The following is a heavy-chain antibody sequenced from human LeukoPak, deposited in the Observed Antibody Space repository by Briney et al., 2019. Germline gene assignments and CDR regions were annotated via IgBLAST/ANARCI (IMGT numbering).Heavy chain of an antibody. CDR2: IIPIFGTA. D-gene: IGHD3-3*01. Sequence: ASVKVSCKASGGTFSSYAISWVRQAPGQGLEWMGGIIPIFGTANYAQKFQGRVTMTRDTSISTAYMELSRLRSDDTAVYYCARAVEYDFWSGYYGYYMDVWGKGTTVTVSS. V-gene: IGHV1-69*05. CDR1: GGTFSSYA. J-gene: IGHJ6*03. CDR3: ARAVEYDFWSGYYGYYMDV.